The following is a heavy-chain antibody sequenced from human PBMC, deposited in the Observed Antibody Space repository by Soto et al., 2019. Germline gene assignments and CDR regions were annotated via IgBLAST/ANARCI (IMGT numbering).Heavy chain of an antibody. CDR1: GGTFSSYA. Sequence: ASVKVSCKAFGGTFSSYAISWVRQAPGQGLEWMGGIIPLFGTTNYAPKFQGRVAITADERARTAYMDLSSLKSEDTAVYYCATNNRASYHFDYWGQGTLVTVSS. CDR2: IIPLFGTT. J-gene: IGHJ4*02. CDR3: ATNNRASYHFDY. D-gene: IGHD3-16*02. V-gene: IGHV1-69*13.